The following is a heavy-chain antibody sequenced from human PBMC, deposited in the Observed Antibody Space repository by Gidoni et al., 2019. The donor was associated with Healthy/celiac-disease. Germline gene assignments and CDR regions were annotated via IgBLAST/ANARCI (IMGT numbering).Heavy chain of an antibody. D-gene: IGHD1-26*01. CDR2: INWNGGST. CDR3: ARVGSSGSYMDY. J-gene: IGHJ4*02. CDR1: GFTFDDYG. V-gene: IGHV3-20*04. Sequence: EVQLVESGGGVVRHGGSMRLSCADPGFTFDDYGMRWVRQAPGKGLELVSGINWNGGSTGYADSVKGRFTISRDNAKNSLFLQMNNLRAEDTALYYCARVGSSGSYMDYWGQGTLVTVSS.